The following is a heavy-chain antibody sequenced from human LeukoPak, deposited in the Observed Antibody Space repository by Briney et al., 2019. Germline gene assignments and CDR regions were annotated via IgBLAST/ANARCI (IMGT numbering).Heavy chain of an antibody. CDR1: GFTFSSYA. D-gene: IGHD6-19*01. Sequence: GGSLRLSCAASGFTFSSYAMSWVRQAPGKGLEWVSAISGSGGSTYYADSVKGRFTISRDNSKNTLYLQMNSLRPEDTAVYYCAKDGGSSGWSDFDYWGQGTLVTVSS. CDR3: AKDGGSSGWSDFDY. J-gene: IGHJ4*02. CDR2: ISGSGGST. V-gene: IGHV3-23*01.